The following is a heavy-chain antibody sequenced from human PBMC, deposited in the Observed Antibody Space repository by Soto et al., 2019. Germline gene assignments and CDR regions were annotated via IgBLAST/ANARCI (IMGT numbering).Heavy chain of an antibody. CDR1: GFTFSSYA. Sequence: GGSLRLSCVASGFTFSSYAMHWVRQAPGKGLEWVAVISYDGSNKYYADSVKGRFTISRDNSKNTLYLQMNSLRAEDTAVYYCARDVLLWFGKFDYWGQGTLVTVSS. CDR2: ISYDGSNK. D-gene: IGHD3-10*01. V-gene: IGHV3-30-3*01. J-gene: IGHJ4*02. CDR3: ARDVLLWFGKFDY.